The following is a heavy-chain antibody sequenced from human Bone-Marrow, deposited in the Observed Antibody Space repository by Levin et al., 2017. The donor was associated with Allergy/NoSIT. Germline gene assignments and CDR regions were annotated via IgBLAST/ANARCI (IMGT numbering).Heavy chain of an antibody. CDR1: GGSISSGGYS. CDR2: IYHSGST. J-gene: IGHJ5*02. Sequence: SETLSLTCAVSGGSISSGGYSWSWIRQPPGKGLEWIGYIYHSGSTYYNPSLKSRVTISVDRSKNQFSLKLSSVTAADTAVYYCARAVYYYGSGSYYCWFDPWGQGTLVTVSS. D-gene: IGHD3-10*01. CDR3: ARAVYYYGSGSYYCWFDP. V-gene: IGHV4-30-2*01.